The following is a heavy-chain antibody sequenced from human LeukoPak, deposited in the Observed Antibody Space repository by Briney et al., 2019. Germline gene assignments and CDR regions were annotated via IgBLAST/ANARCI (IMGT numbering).Heavy chain of an antibody. J-gene: IGHJ3*02. D-gene: IGHD6-13*01. CDR1: EFTFNNYA. CDR2: ITGPGGTT. V-gene: IGHV3-23*01. CDR3: AKDRYGSSWSDAFEI. Sequence: PGGSLRLSCAASEFTFNNYAMSWVRQAPGKGLEWVSAITGPGGTTFYADSVKGRFTISRDNSKNTLYLQMNSLRAEDTAVYYCAKDRYGSSWSDAFEIWGQGTMVTVS.